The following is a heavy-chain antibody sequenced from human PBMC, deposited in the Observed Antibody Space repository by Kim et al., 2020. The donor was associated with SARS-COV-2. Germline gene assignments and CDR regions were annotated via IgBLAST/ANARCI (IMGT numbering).Heavy chain of an antibody. J-gene: IGHJ4*02. Sequence: PSFQGQVTISADKSISTAYLQWSSLKASDTAMYYCARLRPYGSGSYYFDYWGQGTLVTVSS. D-gene: IGHD3-10*01. V-gene: IGHV5-51*01. CDR3: ARLRPYGSGSYYFDY.